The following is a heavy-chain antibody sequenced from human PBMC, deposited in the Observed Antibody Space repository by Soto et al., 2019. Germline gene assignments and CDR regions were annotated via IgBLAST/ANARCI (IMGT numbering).Heavy chain of an antibody. Sequence: SETLSLTCAVSGGSINSGNWWSWVRQPPGKGLEWIGEINHSGSTNYNPSLKSRVTISVDTSKNQFSLKLSSVTAAATAFYYCARVLKTWYYGSGSYYKGRYNWFDPWGQGTLVTVSS. CDR3: ARVLKTWYYGSGSYYKGRYNWFDP. D-gene: IGHD3-10*01. V-gene: IGHV4-4*02. CDR1: GGSINSGNW. CDR2: INHSGST. J-gene: IGHJ5*02.